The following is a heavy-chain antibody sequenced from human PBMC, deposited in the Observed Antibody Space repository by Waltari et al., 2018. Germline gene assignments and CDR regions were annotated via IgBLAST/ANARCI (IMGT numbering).Heavy chain of an antibody. CDR2: IYYSGST. Sequence: QLQLQESGPGLVKPSETLSLTCTVSGGSISSSTYYWGWIRQPPGKGLEWIGSIYYSGSTYYNPSLKSRVTISVDTSKNQFSLKLSSVTAADTAVYYCARPRSYYYYMDVWGKGTTVTVSS. CDR1: GGSISSSTYY. V-gene: IGHV4-39*07. J-gene: IGHJ6*03. CDR3: ARPRSYYYYMDV.